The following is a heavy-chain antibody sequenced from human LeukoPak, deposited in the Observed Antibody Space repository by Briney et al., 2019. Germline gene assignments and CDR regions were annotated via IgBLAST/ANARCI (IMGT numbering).Heavy chain of an antibody. CDR2: ISGTGGST. CDR3: AKVVAGNIDYYFDY. D-gene: IGHD2/OR15-2a*01. J-gene: IGHJ4*02. Sequence: GGSLRLSCAVSGCTFSNYAMSWVRQAPGKGLEWVAGISGTGGSTHYADSVKGRFTISRDNSKNTVYLQMRNLRVEHTDAYYCAKVVAGNIDYYFDYWGQGTLVAVSS. CDR1: GCTFSNYA. V-gene: IGHV3-23*01.